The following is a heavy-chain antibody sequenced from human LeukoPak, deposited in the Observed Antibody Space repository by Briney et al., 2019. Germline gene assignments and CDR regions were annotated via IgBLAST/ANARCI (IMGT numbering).Heavy chain of an antibody. Sequence: PGGSLRLSCAASGFTFSTSAMNWVRQAPGRGLEWVSVIYSGGSTYYADSVKGRFTISRDNAKNSLYLQMNSLRAEDTAVYYCARAIGGDYYYYYYMDVWGKGTTVTVSS. CDR1: GFTFSTSA. CDR3: ARAIGGDYYYYYYMDV. D-gene: IGHD2-8*01. CDR2: IYSGGST. V-gene: IGHV3-66*01. J-gene: IGHJ6*03.